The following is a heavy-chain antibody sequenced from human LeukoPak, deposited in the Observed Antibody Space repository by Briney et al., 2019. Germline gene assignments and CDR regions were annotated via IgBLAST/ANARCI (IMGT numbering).Heavy chain of an antibody. CDR3: ARALYSDYYSYLNWFDP. CDR1: GYTFTNYG. J-gene: IGHJ5*02. V-gene: IGHV1-18*01. CDR2: ISAYNGHT. Sequence: ASVKVSCTASGYTFTNYGIGWVRQAPGQGLEWMGWISAYNGHTNYAQKFQGRVTMTTDTSTSTAYMELRSLRPDDTAIYYCARALYSDYYSYLNWFDPWGQGTLVTVSS. D-gene: IGHD5-12*01.